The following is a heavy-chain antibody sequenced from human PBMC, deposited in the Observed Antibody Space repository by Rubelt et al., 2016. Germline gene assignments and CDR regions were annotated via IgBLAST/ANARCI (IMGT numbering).Heavy chain of an antibody. CDR3: ARENGYSSSWYGN. D-gene: IGHD6-13*01. CDR2: ISSSSYT. V-gene: IGHV3-11*06. CDR1: GFTFSDYY. J-gene: IGHJ4*02. Sequence: CAASGFTFSDYYMRWIRQAPGKGLEWVSYISSSSYTNYADSVKGRFTISRENAKNSLYLQMNSLRAEETAVYYCARENGYSSSWYGNWGQGTLVTVSS.